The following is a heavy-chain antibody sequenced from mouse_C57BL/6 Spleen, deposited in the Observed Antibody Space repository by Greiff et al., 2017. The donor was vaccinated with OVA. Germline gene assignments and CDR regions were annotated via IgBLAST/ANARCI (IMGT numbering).Heavy chain of an antibody. CDR2: INPSSGYT. J-gene: IGHJ1*03. CDR3: ARGGGIPADCDV. CDR1: GYTFTSYT. Sequence: QVQLQESGAELARPGASVKMSCKASGYTFTSYTMHWVKQRPGQGLEWIGYINPSSGYTKYNQKFKDKATSTADKSSSTAYMQLSSLTSEDSAVYYGARGGGIPADCDVWGTGTTVTVSS. V-gene: IGHV1-4*01.